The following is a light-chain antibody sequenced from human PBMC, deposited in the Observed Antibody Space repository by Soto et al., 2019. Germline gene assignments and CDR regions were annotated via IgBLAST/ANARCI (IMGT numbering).Light chain of an antibody. CDR2: DAT. J-gene: IGKJ1*01. CDR3: QQYGSTPWT. CDR1: QRVSNNS. Sequence: VVLTQFPGTLSLSPGETATLSCGASQRVSNNSLGWYQQKPGLPPRLLIYDATSRANGIPERFSGRGSGTHFTLTISRLEPEDFAVYYCQQYGSTPWTFGRGTKVEMK. V-gene: IGKV3D-20*01.